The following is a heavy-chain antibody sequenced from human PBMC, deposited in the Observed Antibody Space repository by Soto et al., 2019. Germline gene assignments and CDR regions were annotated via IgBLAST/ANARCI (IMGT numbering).Heavy chain of an antibody. V-gene: IGHV4-4*07. CDR2: IYTSGST. Sequence: SETLSLTCTVSGGSISSYYWSWIRQPAGKGLEWIGRIYTSGSTNYNPSLKSRVTMSVDTSKNQFSLKLSSVTAADTAVYYCARGRFWSGYYRLRDYYYGMDVWGQGTTVTVSS. CDR1: GGSISSYY. CDR3: ARGRFWSGYYRLRDYYYGMDV. J-gene: IGHJ6*02. D-gene: IGHD3-3*01.